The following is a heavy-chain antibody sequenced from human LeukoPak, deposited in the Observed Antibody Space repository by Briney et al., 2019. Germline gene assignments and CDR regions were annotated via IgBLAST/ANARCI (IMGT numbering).Heavy chain of an antibody. V-gene: IGHV3-23*01. J-gene: IGHJ4*02. CDR3: AKDVGYCSSTSCYIFDY. Sequence: GGSLRLSCAASGFTFSSYAMSWVRQAPGKGLEWVSAIGGSGGSTYYADSVKGRFTISRDNSKNALYLQMNSLRAEDTAVYYCAKDVGYCSSTSCYIFDYWAQGTLVTVSS. CDR2: IGGSGGST. CDR1: GFTFSSYA. D-gene: IGHD2-2*02.